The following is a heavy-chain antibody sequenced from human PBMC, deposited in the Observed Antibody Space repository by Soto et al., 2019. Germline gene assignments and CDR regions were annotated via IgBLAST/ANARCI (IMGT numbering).Heavy chain of an antibody. CDR3: ARCGLYSSSWHFDE. CDR1: GYTFTSYA. CDR2: INAGNGNT. D-gene: IGHD6-13*01. V-gene: IGHV1-3*01. Sequence: ASVKISCKASGYTFTSYAMHWVRQAPGQRLEWMGWINAGNGNTKYSQKFQGRVTITRDTSASTAYMELSSLRSEDTAVYYCARCGLYSSSWHFDERGQGTLVTVSS. J-gene: IGHJ4*02.